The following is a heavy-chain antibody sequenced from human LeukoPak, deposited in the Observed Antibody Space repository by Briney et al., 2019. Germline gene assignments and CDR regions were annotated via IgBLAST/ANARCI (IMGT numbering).Heavy chain of an antibody. D-gene: IGHD2-2*02. Sequence: SETLSLTCAVYGGSFSGYYWSWIRQPPGKGLEWIGEINHSGSTNYSPSLKSRVTISVDTSKNQFSLKLSSVTAADTAVYYCARGTVVVPAAIYWFDPWGQGTLVTVSS. V-gene: IGHV4-34*01. CDR2: INHSGST. CDR3: ARGTVVVPAAIYWFDP. CDR1: GGSFSGYY. J-gene: IGHJ5*02.